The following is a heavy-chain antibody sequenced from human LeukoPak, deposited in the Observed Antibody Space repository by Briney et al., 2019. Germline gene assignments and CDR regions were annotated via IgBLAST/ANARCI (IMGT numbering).Heavy chain of an antibody. CDR1: GGSISSGGYY. D-gene: IGHD5-18*01. CDR2: IYTSGNT. Sequence: PSETLSLTCTVSGGSISSGGYYWSWIRQPAGKGLEWIGRIYTSGNTNYNPSLKSRVTMLLDTSKNHISLKLTSVTAADTAIYFCARASETAMVTLWGQGTLVTVSS. CDR3: ARASETAMVTL. V-gene: IGHV4-61*02. J-gene: IGHJ4*02.